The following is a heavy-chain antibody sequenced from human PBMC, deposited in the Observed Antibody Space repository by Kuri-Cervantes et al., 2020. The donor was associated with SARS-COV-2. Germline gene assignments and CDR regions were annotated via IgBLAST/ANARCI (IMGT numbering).Heavy chain of an antibody. V-gene: IGHV4-39*07. CDR1: GGSISSSSYH. Sequence: ESLKISCTVSGGSISSSSYHWGGIRQPPGKGLEWIGSIYYSGSNYYNPSLKSRVTISVDTSKNQFSLKLSSVTAADTAVYYCAIAWTTFDYWGQGTLVTVSS. CDR2: IYYSGSN. D-gene: IGHD1-1*01. J-gene: IGHJ4*02. CDR3: AIAWTTFDY.